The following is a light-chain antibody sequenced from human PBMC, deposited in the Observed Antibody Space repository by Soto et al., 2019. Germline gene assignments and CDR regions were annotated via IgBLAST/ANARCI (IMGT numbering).Light chain of an antibody. J-gene: IGKJ4*01. Sequence: DIQMTQSPSSLSASLGDRVTITCRASQGIGVYFAWFHQQPGKVPKLLIYAASTLQSVVLSRFSGSGSGTDLNLPISSFQAEDFATYYCQKYNSAPLIFGDGTQGQIK. V-gene: IGKV1-27*01. CDR3: QKYNSAPLI. CDR1: QGIGVY. CDR2: AAS.